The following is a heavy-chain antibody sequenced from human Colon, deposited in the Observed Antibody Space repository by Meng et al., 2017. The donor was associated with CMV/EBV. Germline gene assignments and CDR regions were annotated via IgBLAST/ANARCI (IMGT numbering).Heavy chain of an antibody. CDR3: ATGSSQAWELLHY. CDR2: IYHSQL. J-gene: IGHJ4*02. Sequence: QLQQWGAVLLKPSDPLSLTCTVYGGSFSNYFWTWIRQPPGKGLEWIGEIYHSQLNYNPSLKSRVTISRDTSKNQFSLKLSSVTAADTAVYYCATGSSQAWELLHYWGQGTLVTVSS. CDR1: GGSFSNYF. D-gene: IGHD1-26*01. V-gene: IGHV4-34*02.